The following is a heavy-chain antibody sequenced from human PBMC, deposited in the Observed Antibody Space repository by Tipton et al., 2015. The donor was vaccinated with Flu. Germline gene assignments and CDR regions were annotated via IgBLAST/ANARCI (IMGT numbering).Heavy chain of an antibody. D-gene: IGHD3-10*01. CDR1: GDSMGTYS. V-gene: IGHV4-59*01. J-gene: IGHJ5*02. CDR2: TTYTGST. CDR3: ARIQGGYYGSESYDT. Sequence: TLSLTCTVSGDSMGTYSWSWIRQPPGKGLEWIGYTTYTGSTDYNPSLKSRVTISVDTSKNQFSLELISVTAADTAVYYCARIQGGYYGSESYDTWGQGMLVTVSS.